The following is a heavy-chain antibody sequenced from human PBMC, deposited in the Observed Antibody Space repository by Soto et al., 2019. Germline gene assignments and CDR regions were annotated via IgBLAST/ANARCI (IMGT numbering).Heavy chain of an antibody. V-gene: IGHV1-69*13. CDR3: ARAGAFSGSYYSHLHPAG. D-gene: IGHD3-10*01. CDR1: GGTFSSYA. Sequence: SVKVSCKASGGTFSSYAISWVRQAPGQGLEWMGGIIPIFGTANYAQKFQGRVTITADESTSTAYMGLSSLRSEDTAVYYCARAGAFSGSYYSHLHPAGWGQGTLVTVSS. J-gene: IGHJ4*02. CDR2: IIPIFGTA.